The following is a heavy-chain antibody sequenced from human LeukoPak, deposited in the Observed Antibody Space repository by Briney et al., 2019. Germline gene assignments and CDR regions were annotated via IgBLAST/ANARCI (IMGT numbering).Heavy chain of an antibody. CDR2: ISHSGSS. V-gene: IGHV4-38-2*02. CDR3: ARDGYYYDGSFEY. J-gene: IGHJ4*02. D-gene: IGHD3-22*01. CDR1: GYSISGGYF. Sequence: SETLSLTCAVSGYSISGGYFWAWIRQPPGKGLEWIGSISHSGSSYSKPSLKSRVIISVDTSNNQFSLKLTSVTAADTATYYSARDGYYYDGSFEYWGQGIRVAVSS.